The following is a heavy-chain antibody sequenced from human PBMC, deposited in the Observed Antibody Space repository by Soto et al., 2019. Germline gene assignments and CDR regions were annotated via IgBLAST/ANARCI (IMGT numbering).Heavy chain of an antibody. J-gene: IGHJ5*02. CDR1: GGTFSSYA. Sequence: EASVKVSCKASGGTFSSYAISWVRQAPGQGLEWMGGIIPIFGTANYAQKFQGRVTITADKSTSTAYMELSSLRSEDTAVYYCARVEEWLPNRNWFDPWGQGTLVTVSS. V-gene: IGHV1-69*06. D-gene: IGHD3-3*01. CDR3: ARVEEWLPNRNWFDP. CDR2: IIPIFGTA.